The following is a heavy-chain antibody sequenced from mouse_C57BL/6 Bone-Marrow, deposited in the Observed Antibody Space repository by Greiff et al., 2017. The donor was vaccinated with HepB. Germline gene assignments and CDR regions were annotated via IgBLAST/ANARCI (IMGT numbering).Heavy chain of an antibody. J-gene: IGHJ1*03. D-gene: IGHD2-3*01. Sequence: EVNVVESGGGLVKPGGSLKLSCAASGFTFSDYGMHWVRQAPEKGLEWVAYISSGSSTIYYADTVKGRFTISRDNAKNTLFLQMTSLRSEDTAMYYCAREDGYYPFYWYFDVWGTGTTVTVSS. V-gene: IGHV5-17*01. CDR3: AREDGYYPFYWYFDV. CDR1: GFTFSDYG. CDR2: ISSGSSTI.